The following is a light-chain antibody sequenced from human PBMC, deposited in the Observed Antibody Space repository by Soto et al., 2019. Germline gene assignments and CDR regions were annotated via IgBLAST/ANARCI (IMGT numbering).Light chain of an antibody. J-gene: IGLJ2*01. Sequence: QSVLTQPASVSGSPRQSITISCTGTSSVVGGYNYVSWYQQHPGKAPKLMIYDVSNRPSGVSNRFSGSKSGNTASLTISGLQAEDEADYYCSSYTSSSLVVFGGGTKVTVL. CDR3: SSYTSSSLVV. CDR2: DVS. V-gene: IGLV2-14*01. CDR1: SSVVGGYNY.